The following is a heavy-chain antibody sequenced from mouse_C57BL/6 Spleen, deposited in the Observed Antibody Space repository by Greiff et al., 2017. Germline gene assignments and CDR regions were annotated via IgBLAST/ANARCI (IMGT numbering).Heavy chain of an antibody. Sequence: EVKLVESGGGLVKPGGSLKLSCAASGFTFSSYAMSWVRQTPEKRLEWVATISDGGSYTYYPDNVKGRFTISRDNAKNNLYLQMSHLKSEDTAMYYCARDYGSSYGYFGGWGTGTTVTVAS. J-gene: IGHJ1*03. CDR2: ISDGGSYT. D-gene: IGHD1-1*01. V-gene: IGHV5-4*01. CDR3: ARDYGSSYGYFGG. CDR1: GFTFSSYA.